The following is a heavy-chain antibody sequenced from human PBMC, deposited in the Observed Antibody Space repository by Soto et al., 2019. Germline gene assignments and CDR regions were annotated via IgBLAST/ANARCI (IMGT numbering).Heavy chain of an antibody. V-gene: IGHV4-61*01. Sequence: QVQVQESGPGLVKPSETLSLTCAVSGVSVTSGSHHFLWIRQPPGKGLEWIGQTGSTNYNPSLKSRISISLDTSKNQFSLNLNSVTSADTAVYYCGVYRAGSGGNGYCGQGTLVTISS. J-gene: IGHJ4*02. CDR1: GVSVTSGSHH. D-gene: IGHD6-19*01. CDR3: GVYRAGSGGNGY. CDR2: QTGST.